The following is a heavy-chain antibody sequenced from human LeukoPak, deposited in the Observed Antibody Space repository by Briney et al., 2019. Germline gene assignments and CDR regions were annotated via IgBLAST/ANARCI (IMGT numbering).Heavy chain of an antibody. Sequence: SETLSLACAVYGGSFSGYYWSWIRQPPGKGLEWIGEINHSGSTNYNPSLKSRVTISVDTSKNQFSLKLSSVTAADTAVYYCAKGSGYEAQYYYYYMDVWGKGTTVTISS. CDR3: AKGSGYEAQYYYYYMDV. J-gene: IGHJ6*03. CDR2: INHSGST. CDR1: GGSFSGYY. D-gene: IGHD5-12*01. V-gene: IGHV4-34*01.